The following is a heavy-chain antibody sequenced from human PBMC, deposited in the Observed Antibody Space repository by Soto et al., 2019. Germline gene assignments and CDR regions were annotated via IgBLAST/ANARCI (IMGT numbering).Heavy chain of an antibody. V-gene: IGHV1-18*01. CDR1: GYTFITYG. CDR3: ARGPTDYYDNSANYFLDY. D-gene: IGHD3-22*01. J-gene: IGHJ4*02. CDR2: ISTYNGNT. Sequence: GASVKVSCKASGYTFITYGVSWVRQAPGQGLDWLGWISTYNGNTRYAERLQGRVTMTTDTTTNTAYMELGNLRSDDTAVYYCARGPTDYYDNSANYFLDYWGQGALVTVSS.